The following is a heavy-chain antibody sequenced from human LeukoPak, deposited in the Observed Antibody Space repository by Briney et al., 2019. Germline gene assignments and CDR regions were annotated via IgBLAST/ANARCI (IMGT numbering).Heavy chain of an antibody. Sequence: PGGSLRLSCAASGFTFSSYAMSWVRQAPGKGLEWVSAISNSGGGTYYADSVKGRFTISRDNTKNSLYLQMNSLRAEDTAVYYCSRDPTYYLRYGYFDYWGQGALVTVSS. V-gene: IGHV3-23*01. CDR3: SRDPTYYLRYGYFDY. CDR1: GFTFSSYA. CDR2: ISNSGGGT. D-gene: IGHD1-26*01. J-gene: IGHJ4*02.